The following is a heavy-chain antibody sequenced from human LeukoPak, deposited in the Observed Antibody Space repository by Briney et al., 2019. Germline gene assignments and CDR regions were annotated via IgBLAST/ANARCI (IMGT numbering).Heavy chain of an antibody. J-gene: IGHJ4*02. V-gene: IGHV2-70*04. CDR3: ALLGGDFDY. D-gene: IGHD3-16*01. CDR2: IGWDDDK. Sequence: SGPALVKPTQTLTLTCTFSGFSLSTSGMRASWIRQPPGKALEWLARIGWDDDKFYSTSLKTRLTISKDTSKNQVVLTMTNMDPVDTATYYCALLGGDFDYWGQGTLVTVSS. CDR1: GFSLSTSGMR.